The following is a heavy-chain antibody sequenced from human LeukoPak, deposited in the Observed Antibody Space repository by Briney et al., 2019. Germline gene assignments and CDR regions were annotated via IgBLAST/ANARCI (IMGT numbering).Heavy chain of an antibody. CDR3: ARPMFYGSGSDVFDY. CDR2: IKQDGSEK. D-gene: IGHD3-10*01. V-gene: IGHV3-7*01. CDR1: GFTFSSYW. Sequence: GGSLRLSCAASGFTFSSYWMSWVRQAPGKGLEWVANIKQDGSEKCYVDSVKGRFTISRDNAKNSLYLQMNSLRAEDTAVYYCARPMFYGSGSDVFDYWGQGTLVTVSS. J-gene: IGHJ4*02.